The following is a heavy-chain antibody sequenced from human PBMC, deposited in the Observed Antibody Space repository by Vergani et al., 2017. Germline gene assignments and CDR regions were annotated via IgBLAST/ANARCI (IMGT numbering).Heavy chain of an antibody. J-gene: IGHJ6*02. CDR2: ISYDGSNK. V-gene: IGHV3-30-3*01. D-gene: IGHD4-17*01. CDR1: GFTFSSYA. Sequence: QVQLVESGGGVVQPGRSLRLSCAASGFTFSSYAMHWVRQAPGKGLEWVAVISYDGSNKYYAYSVKGRFTISRDNSKNTLYLQMNSLRAEDTAVYYCARDPTVTADYYYYYGMDVWGQGTTVTVSS. CDR3: ARDPTVTADYYYYYGMDV.